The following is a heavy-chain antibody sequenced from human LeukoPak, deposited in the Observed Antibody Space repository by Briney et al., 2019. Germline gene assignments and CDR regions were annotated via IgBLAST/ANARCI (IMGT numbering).Heavy chain of an antibody. CDR2: IYPNSGGT. V-gene: IGHV1-2*02. CDR1: AYTFTGYY. J-gene: IGHJ6*03. D-gene: IGHD6-19*01. CDR3: ARSEQFPYYMHV. Sequence: VASVKVSCKASAYTFTGYYMHWVRQAPGQGLEWMGWIYPNSGGTNYAQKFQGRVTMTRDTSISTAYMELSRLRSDDTAVYYCARSEQFPYYMHVWGKGPTVTVSS.